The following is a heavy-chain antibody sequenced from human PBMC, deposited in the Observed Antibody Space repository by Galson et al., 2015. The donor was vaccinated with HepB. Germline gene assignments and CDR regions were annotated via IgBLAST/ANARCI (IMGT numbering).Heavy chain of an antibody. V-gene: IGHV6-1*01. D-gene: IGHD3-22*01. CDR1: GDSVSSNSAA. CDR3: ARGVDYYDSSGYYSFDY. J-gene: IGHJ4*02. Sequence: CAISGDSVSSNSAAWNWIRQSPSRGLEWLGRTYYRSKWYNDYAVSVKSRITINPDTSKNQLSLQLNSVTPEDTAVYYCARGVDYYDSSGYYSFDYWGQGTLVTVSS. CDR2: TYYRSKWYN.